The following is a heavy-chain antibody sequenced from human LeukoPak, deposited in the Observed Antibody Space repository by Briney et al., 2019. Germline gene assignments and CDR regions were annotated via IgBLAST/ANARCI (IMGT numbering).Heavy chain of an antibody. Sequence: PGGSLRLSCAASGLIVSRNYMSWVRQAPGKGLEWGSVIYSGDSTYYADSVKGRFTISRDNSKNTLYLQMNSLRAEDTAVYYCARDLGVGFCSSTGCNNLNMDVWGKGTTVTVS. J-gene: IGHJ6*03. V-gene: IGHV3-53*01. CDR3: ARDLGVGFCSSTGCNNLNMDV. CDR1: GLIVSRNY. D-gene: IGHD2-2*01. CDR2: IYSGDST.